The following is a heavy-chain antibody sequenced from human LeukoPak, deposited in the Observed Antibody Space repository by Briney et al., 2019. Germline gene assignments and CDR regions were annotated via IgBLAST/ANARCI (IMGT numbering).Heavy chain of an antibody. CDR1: GYTFTSYG. J-gene: IGHJ4*02. CDR3: ARLYYYGSGSYSFDY. D-gene: IGHD3-10*01. CDR2: ISAYNGNT. V-gene: IGHV1-18*01. Sequence: ASAKDSCKASGYTFTSYGISWVREAPGQGLEWMGWISAYNGNTNYAQKLQGRVTMTTDTSTSTAYMEPRSLRSDDTAVYYCARLYYYGSGSYSFDYWGQGTLVTVSS.